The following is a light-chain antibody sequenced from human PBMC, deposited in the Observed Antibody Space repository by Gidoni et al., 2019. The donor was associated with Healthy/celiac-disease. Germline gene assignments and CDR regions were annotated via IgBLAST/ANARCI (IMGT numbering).Light chain of an antibody. CDR2: QDS. J-gene: IGLJ2*01. CDR3: QAWDSSTVV. Sequence: SYELTQPPSVSLSPGQTASLTCSGDKLGDKYACWYQQKPGQSPVLVIYQDSKRPSGIPQRFSGANSGNTATLTISGTQAMDEADYDCQAWDSSTVVFGGGTKLTVL. CDR1: KLGDKY. V-gene: IGLV3-1*01.